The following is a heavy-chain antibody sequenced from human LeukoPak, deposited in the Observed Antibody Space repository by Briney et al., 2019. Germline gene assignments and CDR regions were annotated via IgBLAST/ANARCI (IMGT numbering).Heavy chain of an antibody. Sequence: GPLRLSCAVSGFSFSSYGMNWVRQAPGKGLEWVPHISYNVSIIYYADSVRGRFTISRDNAKNSLYLQMNRLTAEEAAVYYCARRFYYWGQGSLVTVSS. CDR3: ARRFYY. CDR1: GFSFSSYG. CDR2: ISYNVSII. V-gene: IGHV3-48*03. J-gene: IGHJ4*02.